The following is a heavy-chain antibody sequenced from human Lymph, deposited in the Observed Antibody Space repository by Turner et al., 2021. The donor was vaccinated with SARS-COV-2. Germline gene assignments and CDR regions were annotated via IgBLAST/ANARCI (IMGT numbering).Heavy chain of an antibody. CDR3: ARDYGGNSNYFGY. Sequence: QVQLQESGPGLVKPSPTLSLTCTVSGGSIRSGGYYWSWIRQHPGKGLEWIGYIYYSGSTYYNPSLKSRVTISVDTSKNQFSLKLSSVTAADTAVYYCARDYGGNSNYFGYWGQGTLVTVSS. V-gene: IGHV4-31*03. J-gene: IGHJ4*02. CDR1: GGSIRSGGYY. D-gene: IGHD4-17*01. CDR2: IYYSGST.